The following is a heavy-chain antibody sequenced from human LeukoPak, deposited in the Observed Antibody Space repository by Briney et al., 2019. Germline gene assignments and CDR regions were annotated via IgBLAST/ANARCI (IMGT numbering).Heavy chain of an antibody. V-gene: IGHV3-21*01. J-gene: IGHJ6*04. Sequence: GGSLRLSCAASAFTFSSYSMNWVRQAPGEGLEWVSSISSSSSYIYYADSVKGRFTISRDNAKNSLYLQMNSLRAEDTAVYYCARGAMVRGAPLYFYYYGMDVWGKGTTVTVSS. CDR3: ARGAMVRGAPLYFYYYGMDV. D-gene: IGHD3-10*01. CDR1: AFTFSSYS. CDR2: ISSSSSYI.